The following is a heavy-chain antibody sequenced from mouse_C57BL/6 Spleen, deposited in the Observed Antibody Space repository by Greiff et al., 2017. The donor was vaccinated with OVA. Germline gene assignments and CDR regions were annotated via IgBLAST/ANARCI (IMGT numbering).Heavy chain of an antibody. D-gene: IGHD3-2*02. Sequence: QVQLQQSGPELVKPGASVKISCKASGYAFSSSWMNWVKQRPGKGLEWIGRIYHGDGDTNNNGKFKGKATLTADKSSSTAYMQLSSLTSEDSAVYFCARRAAQATRDAIDYWGQGTSVTVSS. CDR3: ARRAAQATRDAIDY. J-gene: IGHJ4*01. V-gene: IGHV1-82*01. CDR1: GYAFSSSW. CDR2: IYHGDGDT.